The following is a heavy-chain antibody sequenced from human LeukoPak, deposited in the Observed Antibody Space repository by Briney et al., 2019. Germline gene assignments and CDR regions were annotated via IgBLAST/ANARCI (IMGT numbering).Heavy chain of an antibody. CDR2: IYYSGST. Sequence: SETLSLTCTVSGGSLSSSSYYWGWIRQPPGRGLEWLGSIYYSGSTYYNPSLKSRVTISVDTSNNQFSLKLSSVTAADEAVYYCATHLHWFDPWGQGTLVTVSS. V-gene: IGHV4-39*01. CDR1: GGSLSSSSYY. J-gene: IGHJ5*02. CDR3: ATHLHWFDP.